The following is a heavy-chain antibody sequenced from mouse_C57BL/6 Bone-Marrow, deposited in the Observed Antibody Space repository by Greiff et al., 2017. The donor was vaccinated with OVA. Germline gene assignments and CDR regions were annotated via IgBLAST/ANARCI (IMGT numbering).Heavy chain of an antibody. CDR2: ISDGGSYP. CDR3: ASPYDYTWFAY. J-gene: IGHJ3*01. Sequence: EVNVVESGGGLVKPGGSLKLSCAASGFTFSSYAMSWVRQTPEKRLEWVATISDGGSYPYYPDNVKGRFTFSRDNAKNNLYLQMSHLDSEDTAMYYWASPYDYTWFAYWGQGTLVTVSA. V-gene: IGHV5-4*03. CDR1: GFTFSSYA. D-gene: IGHD2-4*01.